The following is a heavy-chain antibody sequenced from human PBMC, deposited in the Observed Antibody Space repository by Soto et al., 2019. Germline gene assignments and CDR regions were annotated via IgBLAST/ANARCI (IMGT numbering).Heavy chain of an antibody. V-gene: IGHV4-59*01. CDR3: ARGDYYDSSGYYYFDY. CDR1: GGSISSYY. CDR2: IYYSGST. Sequence: QVQLQESGPGLVKPSETLSLTCTVSGGSISSYYWSWIRQPPGKGLEWIGYIYYSGSTNYNPSLKSRVTISVDPSKNQFSLKLSSVTAADTAVYYCARGDYYDSSGYYYFDYWGQGTLVTVSS. D-gene: IGHD3-22*01. J-gene: IGHJ4*02.